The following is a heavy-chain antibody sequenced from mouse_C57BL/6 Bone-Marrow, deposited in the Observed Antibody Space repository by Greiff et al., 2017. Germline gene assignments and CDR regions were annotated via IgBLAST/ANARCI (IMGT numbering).Heavy chain of an antibody. CDR1: GYTFTDYE. D-gene: IGHD1-1*01. V-gene: IGHV1-15*01. CDR2: IDPETGGT. Sequence: QLQQSGAELVRPGASVTLSCKASGYTFTDYEMHWVKQTPVHGLEWIGAIDPETGGTAYNQKFKGKAILTADKSSSTAYMELRSLTSEDSAVYYFFYDYDAMDYWGQGTSVTVSS. CDR3: FYDYDAMDY. J-gene: IGHJ4*01.